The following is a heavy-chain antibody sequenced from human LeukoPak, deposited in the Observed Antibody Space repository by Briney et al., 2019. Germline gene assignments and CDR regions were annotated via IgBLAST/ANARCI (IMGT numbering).Heavy chain of an antibody. V-gene: IGHV3-53*01. Sequence: GGSLRLSCAASGFTVSSNYMSWVRQAPGKGLEWVSVIYSGGGTYHADSVKGRFTISRDNSKNTLYLQMNSLRAEDTAVYYCARVRSNSDFWSGYYVQYYVDYWGQGTLVTVSS. J-gene: IGHJ4*02. CDR2: IYSGGGT. D-gene: IGHD3-3*01. CDR1: GFTVSSNY. CDR3: ARVRSNSDFWSGYYVQYYVDY.